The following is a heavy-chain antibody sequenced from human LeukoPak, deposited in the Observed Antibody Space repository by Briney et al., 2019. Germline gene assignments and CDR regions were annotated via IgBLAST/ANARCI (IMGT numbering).Heavy chain of an antibody. Sequence: SVKVSCKASGGTFSSYAISWVRQAPGQGLEWMGGIIPIFGTANYAQKFQGRVTITADKSTSTAYMELSSLRSEDTAVYYCAKSYLDGLGSFDYWGQGTLVTVSS. CDR1: GGTFSSYA. CDR3: AKSYLDGLGSFDY. J-gene: IGHJ4*02. CDR2: IIPIFGTA. D-gene: IGHD7-27*01. V-gene: IGHV1-69*06.